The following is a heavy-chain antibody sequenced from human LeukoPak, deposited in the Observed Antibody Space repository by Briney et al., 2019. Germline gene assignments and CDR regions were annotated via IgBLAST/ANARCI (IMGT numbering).Heavy chain of an antibody. Sequence: PGGSLRLSCAASGFTFSGSAIHWVRQASGKGLEWVGRIRDKANSYATAYIASVKGRFTISRDDSKNTAYLQMSSLKTEDTAVYYCTRCDCTTTGCYPFDYWGQGTLVTVSS. CDR3: TRCDCTTTGCYPFDY. J-gene: IGHJ4*02. D-gene: IGHD2-2*01. CDR2: IRDKANSYAT. CDR1: GFTFSGSA. V-gene: IGHV3-73*01.